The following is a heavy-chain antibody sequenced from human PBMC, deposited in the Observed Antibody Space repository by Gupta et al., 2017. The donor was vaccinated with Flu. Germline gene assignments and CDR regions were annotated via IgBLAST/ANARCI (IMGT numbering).Heavy chain of an antibody. Sequence: LTGYYVLWVRQATGKGVEWMERINPNSGGTDYVRKVKDRVTMTRDTSNSTVFIQMNGLRAEDTAVYYCASEERDDWGGDFWGRGTLVTVSS. V-gene: IGHV1-2*06. CDR3: ASEERDDWGGDF. CDR2: INPNSGGT. D-gene: IGHD7-27*01. J-gene: IGHJ2*01. CDR1: LTGYY.